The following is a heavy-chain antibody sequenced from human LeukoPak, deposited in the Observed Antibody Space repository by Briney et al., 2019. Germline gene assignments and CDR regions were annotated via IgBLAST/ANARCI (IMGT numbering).Heavy chain of an antibody. CDR2: IYTSGST. V-gene: IGHV4-61*02. D-gene: IGHD5-12*01. J-gene: IGHJ3*02. CDR3: ARWDSGYDSDAFDI. CDR1: GGSISSGSYY. Sequence: SQTLSLTCTVSGGSISSGSYYWSWIRQPAGKGLEWIGRIYTSGSTNYNPSLKSRVTISVDTSKNQLSLKLSSVTAADTAVYYCARWDSGYDSDAFDIWGQRTMVTVSS.